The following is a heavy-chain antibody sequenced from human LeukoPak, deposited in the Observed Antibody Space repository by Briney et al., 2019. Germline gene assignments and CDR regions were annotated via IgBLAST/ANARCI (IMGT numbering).Heavy chain of an antibody. CDR2: ISNSGGST. V-gene: IGHV3-64D*09. Sequence: GGSLRLSCSASGFTFSGYAMLWVRQAPGKGLESVSAISNSGGSTYYADSVKGRFTISGDNSDNTLYLQMSSLRPEDTAVYYCAMNWNCDYWGHGTLVTVSS. CDR3: AMNWNCDY. J-gene: IGHJ4*01. CDR1: GFTFSGYA. D-gene: IGHD1-1*01.